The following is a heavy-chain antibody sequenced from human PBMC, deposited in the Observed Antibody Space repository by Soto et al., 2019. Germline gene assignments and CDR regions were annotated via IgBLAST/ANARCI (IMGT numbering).Heavy chain of an antibody. J-gene: IGHJ5*02. CDR2: IYYSGST. Sequence: SETLSLTCTVSGGSISSGGYYWSWIRQHPGKGLERIGYIYYSGSTYYNPSLKSRVTISVDSSKNQFSLKLSSVTAADTAVYYCAKGVAAAGTRRLRWFDPWGQGTLVTVSS. CDR1: GGSISSGGYY. CDR3: AKGVAAAGTRRLRWFDP. D-gene: IGHD6-13*01. V-gene: IGHV4-31*03.